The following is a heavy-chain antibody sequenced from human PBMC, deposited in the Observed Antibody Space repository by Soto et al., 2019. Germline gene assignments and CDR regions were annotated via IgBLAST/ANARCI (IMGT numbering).Heavy chain of an antibody. CDR3: ARSLLNVILPLAY. CDR2: INTLSGDT. J-gene: IGHJ4*02. D-gene: IGHD3-3*02. CDR1: GYTFSGYY. V-gene: IGHV1-2*02. Sequence: QVQLVQSGAEVKKPGASVMVSCKASGYTFSGYYMHWVRQAPGQGLEWMGWINTLSGDTSFPQKFQGRLAMTRDTAIDTASMEVSRLTSDDTAIYYCARSLLNVILPLAYWGQGTLVSVSS.